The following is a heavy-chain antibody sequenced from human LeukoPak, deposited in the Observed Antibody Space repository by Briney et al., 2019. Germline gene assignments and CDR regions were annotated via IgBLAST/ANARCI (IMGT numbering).Heavy chain of an antibody. V-gene: IGHV3-64*01. CDR2: ITNNGGLT. D-gene: IGHD2-8*01. CDR1: GFTFTSYA. CDR3: ARVATNDRRNAFDI. J-gene: IGHJ3*02. Sequence: PGGSLRLSCAASGFTFTSYAMHWVRQAPGKGLEFVSAITNNGGLTYYANSVKGRFTISRDNPKNTLYLQMGSLRAEDMAVYYCARVATNDRRNAFDISGQGTMVTVSS.